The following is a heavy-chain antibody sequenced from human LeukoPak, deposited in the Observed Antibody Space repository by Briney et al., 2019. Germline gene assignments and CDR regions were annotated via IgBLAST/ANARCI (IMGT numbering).Heavy chain of an antibody. V-gene: IGHV3-53*01. J-gene: IGHJ4*02. CDR1: GFTVTTNY. CDR2: IYSGGTT. D-gene: IGHD2-8*01. Sequence: GGSLRLSCAASGFTVTTNYMNWVRQAPGKGLEWVSVIYSGGTTYYADSVKGRFTISRDNSKNTEYLQMNSLRAEDTAVYYCARGTNAYPSYFDYWGQGTLVTVSS. CDR3: ARGTNAYPSYFDY.